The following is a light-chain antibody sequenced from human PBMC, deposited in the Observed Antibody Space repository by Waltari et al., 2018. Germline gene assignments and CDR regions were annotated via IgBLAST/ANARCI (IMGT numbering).Light chain of an antibody. V-gene: IGKV1-39*01. CDR1: QSISSY. CDR3: QQSYSTPRT. CDR2: AAS. Sequence: DIQMTQSPSSLSASVGDRVTITCRGSQSISSYLNWYQQTPGKAPKILIYAASSLQSGVPSRFSGSGSGTDFTLTISSLQPEDFATYYCQQSYSTPRTFGGGTKVEI. J-gene: IGKJ4*01.